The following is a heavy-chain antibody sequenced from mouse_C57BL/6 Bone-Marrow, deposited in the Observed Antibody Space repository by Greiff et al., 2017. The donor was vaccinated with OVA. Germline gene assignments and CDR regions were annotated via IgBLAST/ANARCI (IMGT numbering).Heavy chain of an antibody. V-gene: IGHV14-4*01. Sequence: EVQLQQSGAELVRPGASVKLSCTASGFNIKDDYMHWVKQRPEQGLEWIGWIDPENGDTEYASKFQGKATITADTSSNTAYLQLSSLTSEDTAVYYCTPTGPWFADWGQGTLVTVSA. CDR3: TPTGPWFAD. J-gene: IGHJ3*01. CDR1: GFNIKDDY. CDR2: IDPENGDT. D-gene: IGHD4-1*01.